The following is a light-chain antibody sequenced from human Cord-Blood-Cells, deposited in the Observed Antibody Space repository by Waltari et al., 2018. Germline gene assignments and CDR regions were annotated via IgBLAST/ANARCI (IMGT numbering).Light chain of an antibody. Sequence: DIVMTQSPDSLAVSLGERATVNCKSSQSVLYSSNNKNDLAWYQQKTGQPPKLLIYRASTRESGVPDRFSGSGSGTDFTLTISSLQAEDVAVYYCQQYYSTPRTFGQGTKVEIK. V-gene: IGKV4-1*01. J-gene: IGKJ1*01. CDR1: QSVLYSSNNKND. CDR2: RAS. CDR3: QQYYSTPRT.